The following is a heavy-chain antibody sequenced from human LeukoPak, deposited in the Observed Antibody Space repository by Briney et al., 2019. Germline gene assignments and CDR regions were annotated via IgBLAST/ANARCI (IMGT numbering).Heavy chain of an antibody. V-gene: IGHV3-30*04. J-gene: IGHJ4*02. Sequence: GGSLRLSCAASGFTFSSYAIHWVRQAPGKGLEWVAVISYDGSNKYYADSVKGRFTISRDNSKNTLYLQMNSLRAEDTAVYYCARVGSGWSIVGEIDYWGQGTLVTVSS. CDR2: ISYDGSNK. CDR1: GFTFSSYA. CDR3: ARVGSGWSIVGEIDY. D-gene: IGHD6-19*01.